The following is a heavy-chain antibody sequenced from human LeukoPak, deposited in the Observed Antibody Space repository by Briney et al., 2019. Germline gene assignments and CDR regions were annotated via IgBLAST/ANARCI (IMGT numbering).Heavy chain of an antibody. D-gene: IGHD3-10*01. CDR1: GGSINNYY. V-gene: IGHV4-59*01. Sequence: SETLSLTCTVSGGSINNYYWNWIRQPPGKGLEWIGYITGSIYFSGSAKYDPSLESRVTMSVDTSKNQFSLTLSSVTAADTAVNYCARDSRDYGSGSYWDVWGQGTTVTVSS. CDR3: ARDSRDYGSGSYWDV. CDR2: ITGSIYFSGSA. J-gene: IGHJ6*02.